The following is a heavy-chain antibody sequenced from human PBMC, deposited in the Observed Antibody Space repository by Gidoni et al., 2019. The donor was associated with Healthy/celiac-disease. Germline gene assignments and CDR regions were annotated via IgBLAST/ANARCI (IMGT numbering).Heavy chain of an antibody. Sequence: GQGLEWMGIINPSGGSTSYAQKFQGRVTMTRDTSTSTVDMELSSLRSEDTAVYYCAKPEGGTMVHYCYYGMDVWGQGTTVTVSS. D-gene: IGHD3-10*01. J-gene: IGHJ6*02. CDR2: INPSGGST. V-gene: IGHV1-46*01. CDR3: AKPEGGTMVHYCYYGMDV.